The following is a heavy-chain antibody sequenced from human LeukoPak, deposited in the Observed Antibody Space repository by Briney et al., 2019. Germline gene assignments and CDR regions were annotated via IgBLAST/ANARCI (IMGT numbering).Heavy chain of an antibody. V-gene: IGHV1-24*01. CDR1: GYTLTELS. CDR3: ATWRGIAAGFDY. D-gene: IGHD6-13*01. J-gene: IGHJ4*02. CDR2: FDPEDGET. Sequence: GASVKVSCKVSGYTLTELSMHWVRQAPGKGLEWMGGFDPEDGETIYAQKFQGRATMTEDTSTDTAYMELSSLRSEDTAVYYCATWRGIAAGFDYWGQGTLVTVSS.